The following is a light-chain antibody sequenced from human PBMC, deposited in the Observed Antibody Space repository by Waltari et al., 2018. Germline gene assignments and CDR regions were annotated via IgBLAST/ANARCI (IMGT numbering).Light chain of an antibody. CDR2: RND. Sequence: QSVLTQPPSASGTPGQRVTIYCSGTSSNLGHNVVNWYQQVPGTAPKLLIYRNDLRPSGVPDRFSASKSGTSASLAISGLQSEDEAEYYCASWDDSLNGHWVFGGGTMVTVL. J-gene: IGLJ3*02. V-gene: IGLV1-44*01. CDR3: ASWDDSLNGHWV. CDR1: SSNLGHNV.